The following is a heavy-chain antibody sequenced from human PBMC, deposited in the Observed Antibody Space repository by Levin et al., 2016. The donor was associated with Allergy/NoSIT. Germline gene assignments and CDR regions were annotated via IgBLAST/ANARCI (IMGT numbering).Heavy chain of an antibody. CDR2: INPSGGST. J-gene: IGHJ4*02. D-gene: IGHD3-22*01. V-gene: IGHV1-46*01. Sequence: ASVKVSCKASGYTFTSYYMHWVRQAPGQGLEWMGIINPSGGSTSYAQKFQGRVTMTRDTSTSTVYMELSSLRSEDTAVYYCARDQHPYYYDSSGYYTHFDYWGQGTLVTVSS. CDR1: GYTFTSYY. CDR3: ARDQHPYYYDSSGYYTHFDY.